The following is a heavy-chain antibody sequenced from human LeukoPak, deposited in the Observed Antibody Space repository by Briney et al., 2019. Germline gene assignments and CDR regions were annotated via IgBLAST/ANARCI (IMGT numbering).Heavy chain of an antibody. V-gene: IGHV3-30*02. D-gene: IGHD1-26*01. Sequence: GGSLRLSCAASGFTFSSYGMHWVRQAPGKGLGWVAFIRYDGSNKYYADSVKGRFTISRDNSKNTLYLQMNSLRAEDTAVYYCAKGSSGSYHHFDYWGQGTLVTVSS. CDR2: IRYDGSNK. J-gene: IGHJ4*02. CDR3: AKGSSGSYHHFDY. CDR1: GFTFSSYG.